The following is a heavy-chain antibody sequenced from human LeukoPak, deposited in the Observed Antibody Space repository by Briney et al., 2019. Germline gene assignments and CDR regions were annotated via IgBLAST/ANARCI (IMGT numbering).Heavy chain of an antibody. Sequence: GESLKISGKGSGYSFASHWIGWVRQMPGKGLEWMGIIYPGDSDTRYSPSFQGQVTISADKSINTAYLQWSSLKASDTATYFCARHFGDLSPLASWGQGNLVTVSS. CDR2: IYPGDSDT. CDR1: GYSFASHW. CDR3: ARHFGDLSPLAS. V-gene: IGHV5-51*01. J-gene: IGHJ4*02. D-gene: IGHD3-16*02.